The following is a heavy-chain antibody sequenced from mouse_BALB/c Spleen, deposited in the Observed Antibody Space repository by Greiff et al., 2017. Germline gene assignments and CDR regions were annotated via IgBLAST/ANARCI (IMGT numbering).Heavy chain of an antibody. CDR2: IWAGGST. D-gene: IGHD1-1*01. CDR3: AREFYYVGYYYAMDY. V-gene: IGHV2-9*02. J-gene: IGHJ4*01. Sequence: VKLMESGPGLVAPSQSLSITCTVSGFSLTSYGVHWVRQPPGKGLEWLGVIWAGGSTNYNSALMSRLSISKDNSKSQVFLKMNSLQTDDTAMYYCAREFYYVGYYYAMDYWGQGTSVTVSS. CDR1: GFSLTSYG.